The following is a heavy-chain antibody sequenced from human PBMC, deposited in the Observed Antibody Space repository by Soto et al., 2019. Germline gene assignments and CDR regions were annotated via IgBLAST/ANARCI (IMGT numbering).Heavy chain of an antibody. CDR2: ITSAGST. Sequence: EVQLLESGGDLAQPGGSLRLICAASGFTFSNYAMTWVRQSPGKGLEWVSNITSAGSTFYGATVKGRFTISTANSKSTLYLHMNSLGAEDTAFYYCAKADKCHSQSSGWANRFDSGGEGSLVTVSS. CDR1: GFTFSNYA. J-gene: IGHJ4*02. V-gene: IGHV3-23*01. D-gene: IGHD6-19*01. CDR3: AKADKCHSQSSGWANRFDS.